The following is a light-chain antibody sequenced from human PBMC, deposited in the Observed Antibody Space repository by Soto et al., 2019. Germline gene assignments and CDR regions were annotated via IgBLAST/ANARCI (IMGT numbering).Light chain of an antibody. J-gene: IGKJ1*01. CDR3: QQSYSTLRT. CDR2: AAS. V-gene: IGKV1-39*01. Sequence: DIQMTQSPSSLSASVGDRVTITCRASQSINSCLNWYQQKPGKAPKLLIYAASSLQSGVPSRFSGSGSGTDFTRTISSLQPEDFATYYCQQSYSTLRTFGQGTKVDIK. CDR1: QSINSC.